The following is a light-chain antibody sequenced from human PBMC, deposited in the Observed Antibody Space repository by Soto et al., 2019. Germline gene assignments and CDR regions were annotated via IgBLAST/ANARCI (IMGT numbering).Light chain of an antibody. J-gene: IGKJ1*01. CDR3: QQYNNWPPWT. Sequence: EIVMTQSLATLYVSPGERATLSCRASQSVSSNLAWYQQKPGQAPRLLIYGASTRATGIPARFSGSGSGTEFTLTISSLQSEYFAVYYCQQYNNWPPWTFGQGTKVEI. CDR1: QSVSSN. CDR2: GAS. V-gene: IGKV3-15*01.